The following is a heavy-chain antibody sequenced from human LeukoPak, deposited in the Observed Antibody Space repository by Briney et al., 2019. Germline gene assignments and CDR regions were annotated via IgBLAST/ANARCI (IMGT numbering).Heavy chain of an antibody. D-gene: IGHD6-13*01. J-gene: IGHJ3*02. CDR2: INHSGST. CDR3: ARAGYSSSWYDRTDAFDI. CDR1: GGSFSGYY. V-gene: IGHV4-34*01. Sequence: SETLSLTCAVYGGSFSGYYWSWIRQPPGKGLEWIGEINHSGSTNYNPSLKSRVTISVDTSKNQFSLKLSSVTAADTAVYYCARAGYSSSWYDRTDAFDIWGQGTMVTVSS.